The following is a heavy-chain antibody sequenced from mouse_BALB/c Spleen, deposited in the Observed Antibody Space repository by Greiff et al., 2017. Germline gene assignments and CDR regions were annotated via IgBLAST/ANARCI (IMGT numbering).Heavy chain of an antibody. D-gene: IGHD3-1*01. CDR1: GYTFSSYW. V-gene: IGHV1-9*01. J-gene: IGHJ4*01. Sequence: VQLQQSGAELMKPGASVKISCKATGYTFSSYWIEWVKQRPGHGLEWIGEILPGSGSTNYNEKFKGKATFTADTSSNTAYMQLSSLTSEDSAVYYCARSGCDGYFPMDYWGQGTSVTVSS. CDR3: ARSGCDGYFPMDY. CDR2: ILPGSGST.